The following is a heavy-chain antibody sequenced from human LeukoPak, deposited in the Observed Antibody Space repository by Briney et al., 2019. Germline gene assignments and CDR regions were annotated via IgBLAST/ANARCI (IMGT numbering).Heavy chain of an antibody. J-gene: IGHJ4*02. CDR1: GFTFSDYY. V-gene: IGHV3-11*01. Sequence: GGSLRLSCAASGFTFSDYYMSWIRQAPGKGLEWVSYVSPDGGTIYYTDSVRGRFTISRDNAKNSLYLQMNSLRAEDTAVYYCARGGVVRVGHQDYWSQGILVTVSS. CDR3: ARGGVVRVGHQDY. CDR2: VSPDGGTI. D-gene: IGHD1-26*01.